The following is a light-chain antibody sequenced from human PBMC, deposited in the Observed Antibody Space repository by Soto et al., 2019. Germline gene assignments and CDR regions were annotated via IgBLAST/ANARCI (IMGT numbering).Light chain of an antibody. Sequence: QSVLTQPASVSGSPGQSITISCTGTSSDVGGYNYVSWYQQHPGKAPKLTIYDVSNRSSGASNRFSGSKSGNTASLTNSGLQAEDEADYFCSSYTTSSTVVFGGGTKLTVI. CDR1: SSDVGGYNY. V-gene: IGLV2-14*01. CDR3: SSYTTSSTVV. J-gene: IGLJ2*01. CDR2: DVS.